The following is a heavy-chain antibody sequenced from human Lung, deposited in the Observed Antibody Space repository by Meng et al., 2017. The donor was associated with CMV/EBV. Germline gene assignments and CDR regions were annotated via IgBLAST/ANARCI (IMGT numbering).Heavy chain of an antibody. D-gene: IGHD3-22*01. CDR2: IYPGDSDT. CDR1: GYSFTSYW. Sequence: KVSCKGSGYSFTSYWIGWVRQMPGKGLEWMGIIYPGDSDTRYSPSFQGQVTISADKSISTAYLQWSSLKASDTAMYYCARLKNYYDSSGYLNDAFDIWGQGXMVTVSS. V-gene: IGHV5-51*01. J-gene: IGHJ3*02. CDR3: ARLKNYYDSSGYLNDAFDI.